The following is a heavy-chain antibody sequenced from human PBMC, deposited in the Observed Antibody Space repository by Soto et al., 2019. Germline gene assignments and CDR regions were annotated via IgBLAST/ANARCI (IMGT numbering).Heavy chain of an antibody. CDR2: INHSGST. CDR1: GGSFSGYY. CDR3: AMGPYSSSSGRNNWFDP. D-gene: IGHD6-6*01. J-gene: IGHJ5*02. V-gene: IGHV4-34*01. Sequence: SATLSLTCAVYGGSFSGYYWSWIRQPPGKGLEWIGEINHSGSTNYNPSLKSRVTISVDTSKNQFSLKLSSVTAADTAVYYCAMGPYSSSSGRNNWFDPWGQGTLVTVSS.